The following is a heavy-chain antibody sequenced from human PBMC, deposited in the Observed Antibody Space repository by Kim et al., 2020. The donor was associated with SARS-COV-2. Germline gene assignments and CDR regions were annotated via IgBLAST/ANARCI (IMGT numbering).Heavy chain of an antibody. CDR3: ARGNMVRGVIGRAPGRWFDP. J-gene: IGHJ5*02. CDR2: INHSGST. V-gene: IGHV4-34*01. Sequence: SETLSLTCAVYGGSFSGYYWSWIRQPPGKGLEWIGEINHSGSTNYNPSLKSRVTISVDTSKNQFSLKLSSVTAADTAVYYCARGNMVRGVIGRAPGRWFDPWGQGTLVTVSS. CDR1: GGSFSGYY. D-gene: IGHD3-10*01.